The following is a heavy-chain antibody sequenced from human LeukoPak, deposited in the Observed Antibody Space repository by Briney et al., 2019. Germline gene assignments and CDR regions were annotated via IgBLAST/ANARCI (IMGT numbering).Heavy chain of an antibody. CDR3: AKRGVVIRVILVGFHKEAYYFDS. J-gene: IGHJ4*02. CDR2: ISGSGGST. Sequence: GRSLRLSCAVSGITLSNYGMSWLRQAPGKGLEWVAGISGSGGSTNYADSVKGRFTISRDNPKNTLYLQMNSLRPEDTAVYFCAKRGVVIRVILVGFHKEAYYFDSWGQRALVTVSS. D-gene: IGHD3-22*01. V-gene: IGHV3-23*01. CDR1: GITLSNYG.